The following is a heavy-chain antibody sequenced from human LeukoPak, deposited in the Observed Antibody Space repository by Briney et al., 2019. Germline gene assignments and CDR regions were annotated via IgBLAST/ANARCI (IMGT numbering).Heavy chain of an antibody. Sequence: ASVKVSCKASGYTFTDYYMNWVRQAPGQGLEWMGWINPNSGGTNYAQKFQGRVTMTRDTSTSTAYMELSRLRSDDTAVYYRARLTRQGRAFDIWGQGTMVTVSS. V-gene: IGHV1-2*02. CDR1: GYTFTDYY. CDR3: ARLTRQGRAFDI. D-gene: IGHD3-10*01. J-gene: IGHJ3*02. CDR2: INPNSGGT.